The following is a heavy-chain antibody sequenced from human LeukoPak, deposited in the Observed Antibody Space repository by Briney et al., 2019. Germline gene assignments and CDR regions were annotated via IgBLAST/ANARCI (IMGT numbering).Heavy chain of an antibody. Sequence: SQTLSLTCAISGDSIFTNNVAWNWIRQSPSRGLEWLGRTYYRSKWSFNYAVSVKSRITINADTSKNQFSLQLSSVTPEDTAVYYCARGKYTSFDNWGQGTLVTVSS. CDR2: TYYRSKWSF. J-gene: IGHJ4*02. D-gene: IGHD6-6*01. CDR1: GDSIFTNNVA. V-gene: IGHV6-1*01. CDR3: ARGKYTSFDN.